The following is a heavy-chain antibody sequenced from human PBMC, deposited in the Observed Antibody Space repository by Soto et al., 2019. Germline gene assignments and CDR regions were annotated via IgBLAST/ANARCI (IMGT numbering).Heavy chain of an antibody. J-gene: IGHJ4*02. V-gene: IGHV4-59*01. CDR2: IYYSGST. D-gene: IGHD3-10*01. Sequence: SETLSLTCTVAGGSISRYYWSWIRQPPGKGLEWIGYIYYSGSTNYNPSLKSRVTISVDTSKNQFSLKLSSVTAADTAVYYGARAGGCYIDYWGQGTLVPVSS. CDR1: GGSISRYY. CDR3: ARAGGCYIDY.